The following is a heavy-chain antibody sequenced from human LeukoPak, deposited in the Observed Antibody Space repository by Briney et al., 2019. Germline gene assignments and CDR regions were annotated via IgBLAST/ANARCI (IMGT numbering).Heavy chain of an antibody. D-gene: IGHD1-26*01. CDR2: ISYDGSNK. V-gene: IGHV3-30*01. J-gene: IGHJ4*02. CDR3: ASTPWELYYFDY. Sequence: GGSLRLSCAASGFTFSSYAMHRVRQAPGKGLEWVAVISYDGSNKYYADSVKGRFTISRDNSKNTLYLQMNSLRAEDTAVYYCASTPWELYYFDYWGQGTLVTVSS. CDR1: GFTFSSYA.